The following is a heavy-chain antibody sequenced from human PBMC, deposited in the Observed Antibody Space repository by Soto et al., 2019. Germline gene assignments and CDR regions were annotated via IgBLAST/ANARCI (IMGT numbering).Heavy chain of an antibody. Sequence: SETLSLTCAVYGGSFSGYYWSWIRQPPGEGLEWIGEINHSGSTNYNPSLKSRVTISVDTSKNQFSLKLSSVTAADTAVYYCARIREYYYYYMDVWGKGTTVTVSS. CDR3: ARIREYYYYYMDV. CDR2: INHSGST. J-gene: IGHJ6*03. V-gene: IGHV4-34*01. D-gene: IGHD3-3*02. CDR1: GGSFSGYY.